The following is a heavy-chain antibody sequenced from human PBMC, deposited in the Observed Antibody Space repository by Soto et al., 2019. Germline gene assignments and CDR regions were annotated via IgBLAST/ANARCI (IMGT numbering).Heavy chain of an antibody. CDR1: GGSFSGYY. D-gene: IGHD6-6*01. Sequence: PSETLSLTCAVYGGSFSGYYWSWIRQPPGKGLEWIGEINHSGSTNYNPSLKSRVTISVDTSKNQFSLKLSSVTAADTAVYYCARHLWDSSSSDYYYYGMDVWGQGTTVTVSS. J-gene: IGHJ6*02. CDR3: ARHLWDSSSSDYYYYGMDV. V-gene: IGHV4-34*01. CDR2: INHSGST.